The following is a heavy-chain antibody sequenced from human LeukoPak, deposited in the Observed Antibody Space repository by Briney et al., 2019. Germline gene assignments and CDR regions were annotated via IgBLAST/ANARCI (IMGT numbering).Heavy chain of an antibody. V-gene: IGHV1-2*02. J-gene: IGHJ4*02. CDR3: ARDGEYGTGSYYRGCFDY. Sequence: ASVKVSCKASGGTFSSYAISWVRQAPGQGLEWMGWIHPRSGETNYAYKFRGRVTMTRDTSISTTYMDLGSLGSDDTAVYYCARDGEYGTGSYYRGCFDYWGQGTLVTVSS. CDR2: IHPRSGET. CDR1: GGTFSSYA. D-gene: IGHD3-10*01.